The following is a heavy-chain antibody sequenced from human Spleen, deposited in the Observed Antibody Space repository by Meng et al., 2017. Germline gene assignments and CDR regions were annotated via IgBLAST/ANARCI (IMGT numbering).Heavy chain of an antibody. J-gene: IGHJ1*01. Sequence: ASVKVSCKASGYTFTGYYMHWVRQAPGQGLEWMGRINPNSGNTGYAQKFQGRVTITRNTSISTAYMELSSLRSEDTAVYYCARGVPVGGSGSYYPAYFQHWGQGTLVTVSS. CDR1: GYTFTGYY. D-gene: IGHD3-10*01. V-gene: IGHV1-8*03. CDR2: INPNSGNT. CDR3: ARGVPVGGSGSYYPAYFQH.